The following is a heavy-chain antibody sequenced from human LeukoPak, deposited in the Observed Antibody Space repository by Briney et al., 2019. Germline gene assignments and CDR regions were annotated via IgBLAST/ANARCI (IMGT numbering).Heavy chain of an antibody. CDR1: GFTFSSYA. V-gene: IGHV3-23*01. CDR3: AKEPVSYYYDSSGSFDY. Sequence: GGSLRLSCAASGFTFSSYAMSWVRQAPGKGLEWVSAISGSGGSTYYADSVKGRFTISRDNSKNTLYLQMNSLRAEDTAVYYCAKEPVSYYYDSSGSFDYWGQGTLVTVSS. J-gene: IGHJ4*02. D-gene: IGHD3-22*01. CDR2: ISGSGGST.